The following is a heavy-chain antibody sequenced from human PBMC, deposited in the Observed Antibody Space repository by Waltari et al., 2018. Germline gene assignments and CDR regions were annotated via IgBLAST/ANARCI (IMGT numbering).Heavy chain of an antibody. J-gene: IGHJ6*03. CDR2: ISWDGGST. Sequence: EVQLVESGGVVVQPGGSLRLYCAASGFTFDDYSMPWVRQAPGKGLEWVSLISWDGGSTYYADSVKGRFTISRDNSKNSLYLQMNSLRAEDTALYYCAKDGDCGGDCLARHYMDVWGKGTTVTVSS. D-gene: IGHD2-21*01. CDR3: AKDGDCGGDCLARHYMDV. CDR1: GFTFDDYS. V-gene: IGHV3-43D*03.